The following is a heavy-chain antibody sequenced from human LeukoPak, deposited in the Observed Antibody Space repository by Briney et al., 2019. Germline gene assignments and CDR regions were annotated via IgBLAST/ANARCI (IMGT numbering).Heavy chain of an antibody. J-gene: IGHJ6*02. CDR1: GYTFTVYY. V-gene: IGHV1-2*02. Sequence: ASVKVSCTASGYTFTVYYMYWVRQAHGPGLEWVGLINLNSGGTNYAQKFQGRVTMTRDTSISTAYMELSRLRSDDTAVYYCARVSNYDFWSGYYYYYGMDVWGQGTTVTVSS. D-gene: IGHD3-3*01. CDR2: INLNSGGT. CDR3: ARVSNYDFWSGYYYYYGMDV.